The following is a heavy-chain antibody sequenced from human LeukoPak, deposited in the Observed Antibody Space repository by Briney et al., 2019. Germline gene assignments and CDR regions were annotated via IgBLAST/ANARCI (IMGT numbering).Heavy chain of an antibody. CDR1: GFTFSSFA. D-gene: IGHD6-19*01. V-gene: IGHV3-23*01. J-gene: IGHJ4*02. Sequence: PGGSLRLSCAASGFTFSSFAMSWVRQAPGKGQEWVSSMSGSGGSTYYADSVKGRFTISRDNSRNTLYLQMNSLRADDTAVYYCAKDHGVAVAGMYYWGQGTLVTVSS. CDR3: AKDHGVAVAGMYY. CDR2: MSGSGGST.